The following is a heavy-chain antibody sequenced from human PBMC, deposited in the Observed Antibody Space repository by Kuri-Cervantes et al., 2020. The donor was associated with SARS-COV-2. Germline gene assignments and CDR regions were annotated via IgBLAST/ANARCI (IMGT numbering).Heavy chain of an antibody. D-gene: IGHD3-3*01. V-gene: IGHV1-2*02. CDR1: GYTFTGYY. J-gene: IGHJ6*03. Sequence: ASVKVSCKASGYTFTGYYMHWVRQAPGQGLEWMGWINPNSGGTNYAQKFQGRVTMTRDTSISTAYMELSRLRSDDTAVCYCARELGDGYYDFWSGTKYYYYYMDVWGKGTTVTVSS. CDR3: ARELGDGYYDFWSGTKYYYYYMDV. CDR2: INPNSGGT.